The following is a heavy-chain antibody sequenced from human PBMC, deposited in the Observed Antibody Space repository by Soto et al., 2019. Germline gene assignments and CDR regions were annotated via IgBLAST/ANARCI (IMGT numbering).Heavy chain of an antibody. CDR1: GYTFSNFW. V-gene: IGHV5-51*01. D-gene: IGHD6-13*01. J-gene: IGHJ4*02. CDR2: IYPGDHET. CDR3: ARSPRSSPYFDY. Sequence: HGESLKISCQSSGYTFSNFWIGWVRQLPGKGLEWMGIIYPGDHETRYSPSFHGKVTISADRSINTAYLQWNSLEASDTAFYFCARSPRSSPYFDYWGQGALVTV.